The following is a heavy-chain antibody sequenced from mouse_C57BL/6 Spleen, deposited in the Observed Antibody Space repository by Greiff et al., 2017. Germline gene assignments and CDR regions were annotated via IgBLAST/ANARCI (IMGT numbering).Heavy chain of an antibody. CDR3: ARSKEKKNSNWAWFAY. V-gene: IGHV14-2*01. CDR2: IDPEDGET. J-gene: IGHJ3*01. D-gene: IGHD2-5*01. Sequence: EVQLQQSGAELVKPGASVKLSCTASGFNIKDYYMHWVKQRTEQGLAWIGRIDPEDGETTYAPKFQGKATITADTSSNPAYLQRSSLTSEDTAVYYCARSKEKKNSNWAWFAYWGQGTLVTVSA. CDR1: GFNIKDYY.